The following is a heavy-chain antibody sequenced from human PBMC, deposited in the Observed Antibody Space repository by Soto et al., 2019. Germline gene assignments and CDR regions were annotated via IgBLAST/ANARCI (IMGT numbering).Heavy chain of an antibody. CDR1: GYSFTSYW. CDR2: IYPGDSDT. D-gene: IGHD5-12*01. CDR3: ASRGYSGYDPYYYYYMDV. J-gene: IGHJ6*03. Sequence: GESLKISCKGSGYSFTSYWIGWVRQMPGKGLEWMGIIYPGDSDTRYSPSFQGQVTISADKSISTAYLQWSSLKASDTAMYYCASRGYSGYDPYYYYYMDVWGKGTTVTVSS. V-gene: IGHV5-51*01.